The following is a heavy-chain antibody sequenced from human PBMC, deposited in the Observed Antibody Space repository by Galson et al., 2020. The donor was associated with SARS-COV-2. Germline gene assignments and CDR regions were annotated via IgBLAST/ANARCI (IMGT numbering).Heavy chain of an antibody. Sequence: PGGSLRLSCAASGFTFSSYAMHWVRQAPGKGLEWVAVISYDGSNKYYADSVKGRFTISRDNSKNTLYLQMNSLRAEDTAVYYCARMTTVTPGWFDPWGQGTLVTVSS. J-gene: IGHJ5*02. V-gene: IGHV3-30-3*01. CDR2: ISYDGSNK. CDR3: ARMTTVTPGWFDP. D-gene: IGHD4-17*01. CDR1: GFTFSSYA.